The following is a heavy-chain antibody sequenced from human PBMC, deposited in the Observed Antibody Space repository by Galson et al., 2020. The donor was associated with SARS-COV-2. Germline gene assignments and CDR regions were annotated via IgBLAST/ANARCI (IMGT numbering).Heavy chain of an antibody. CDR3: ARDHSSRYHFDS. Sequence: GGSLRLSCEASGFTFSTYAMAWVRQAPGMGLEWVSSISGSGNTPYYADSVKGRFTISRDNSKSTLYLQMNSLRADDTAVYYCARDHSSRYHFDSWGQGSLVTVSS. D-gene: IGHD2-15*01. CDR2: ISGSGNTP. J-gene: IGHJ4*02. CDR1: GFTFSTYA. V-gene: IGHV3-23*01.